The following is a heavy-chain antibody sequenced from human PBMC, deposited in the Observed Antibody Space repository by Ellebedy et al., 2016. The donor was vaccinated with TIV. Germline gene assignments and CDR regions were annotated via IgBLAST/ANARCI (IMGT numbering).Heavy chain of an antibody. CDR1: GGSISSYY. V-gene: IGHV4-59*12. CDR2: IYYSGST. D-gene: IGHD5-18*01. CDR3: ASGNVDTADNFPFDY. Sequence: GSLRLSCTVSGGSISSYYWSWIRQAPGKGLEWIGYIYYSGSTYYNPSLKSRVTISVDTSKNQFSLKLSSVTAADTAVYYCASGNVDTADNFPFDYWGQGTLVTVSS. J-gene: IGHJ4*02.